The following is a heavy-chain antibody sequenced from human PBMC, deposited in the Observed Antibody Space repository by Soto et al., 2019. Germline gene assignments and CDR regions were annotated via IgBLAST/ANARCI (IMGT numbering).Heavy chain of an antibody. V-gene: IGHV3-30*03. D-gene: IGHD5-18*01. CDR2: ISYDGSNK. J-gene: IGHJ4*02. CDR1: GFTFSSYG. Sequence: GSLRLSCAASGFTFSSYGMHWVRQAPGKGLEWVAVISYDGSNKYYADSVKGRFTISRDNSKNTLYLQMNSLRAEDTAVYYCARGYGRNFDYWGQGTLVTVSS. CDR3: ARGYGRNFDY.